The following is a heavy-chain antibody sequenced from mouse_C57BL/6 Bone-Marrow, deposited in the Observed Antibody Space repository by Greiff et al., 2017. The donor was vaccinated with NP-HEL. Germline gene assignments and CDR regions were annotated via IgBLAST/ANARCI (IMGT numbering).Heavy chain of an antibody. D-gene: IGHD2-4*01. CDR2: IYPGGGYT. Sequence: VQLQQSGAELVRPGTSVKMSCKASGYTFTNYWIGWAKQRPGHGLEWIGEIYPGGGYTNYNEKFKGKATLTADKSSSTAYMQFSSLTSKDSAIYYCARGDYDVWGQGTTLTVSS. CDR1: GYTFTNYW. CDR3: ARGDYDV. J-gene: IGHJ2*01. V-gene: IGHV1-63*01.